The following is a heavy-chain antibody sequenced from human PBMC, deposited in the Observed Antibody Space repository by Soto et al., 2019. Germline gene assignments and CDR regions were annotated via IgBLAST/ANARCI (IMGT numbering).Heavy chain of an antibody. CDR1: VGTFSSYA. CDR2: IIPIFGTA. Sequence: QVQLVQSGAEVKKPGSSVKVSCKASVGTFSSYAISWVRQAPGQGLEWMGGIIPIFGTANYAQKFHGRVTIAADESTSTAYLELSSLRDEDTDVYYFARVPSPPYRFDPWGQGTMVTVSS. D-gene: IGHD2-2*02. J-gene: IGHJ5*02. CDR3: ARVPSPPYRFDP. V-gene: IGHV1-69*01.